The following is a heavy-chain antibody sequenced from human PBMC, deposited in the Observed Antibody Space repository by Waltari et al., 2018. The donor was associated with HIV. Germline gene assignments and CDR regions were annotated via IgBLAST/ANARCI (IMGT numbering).Heavy chain of an antibody. Sequence: QVRLVESGGGVVPPGGSLRLSCAASGFTFSGSGIHWVRQAPGKGLEWGAFIRHDDSNRYYRDSVKGRFTISRDNSKNTVDLQMNNLKAEDTAVYYCGKDSNYFYDSTGYYCDFWGQGTLVTVSS. CDR3: GKDSNYFYDSTGYYCDF. V-gene: IGHV3-30*02. CDR1: GFTFSGSG. CDR2: IRHDDSNR. J-gene: IGHJ4*02. D-gene: IGHD3-3*01.